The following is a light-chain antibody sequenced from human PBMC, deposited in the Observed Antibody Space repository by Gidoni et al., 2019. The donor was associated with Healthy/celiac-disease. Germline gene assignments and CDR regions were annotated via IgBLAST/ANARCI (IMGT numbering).Light chain of an antibody. Sequence: EIVLTQSPATLSLSPGERATLACMASQSVSSYLAWYQQKPGQAPRLLIYDASNRATGIPARFSGSGSGTDFTLTISSLEPEDFAVYYCQQRSNCPPYTFGPGTKVDIK. CDR3: QQRSNCPPYT. V-gene: IGKV3-11*01. J-gene: IGKJ3*01. CDR2: DAS. CDR1: QSVSSY.